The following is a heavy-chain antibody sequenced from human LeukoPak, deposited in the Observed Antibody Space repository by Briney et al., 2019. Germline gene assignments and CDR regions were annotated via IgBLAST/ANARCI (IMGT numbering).Heavy chain of an antibody. CDR3: TGHSYGFGGGAYFDY. Sequence: GGSLRLSCAASGFTFSSYSMNWVRQAPGKGLEWVSSISSSSSYIYYADPVKGRFTISRDNAKNSLYLQMNSLKTEDTAVYYCTGHSYGFGGGAYFDYWGQGTLVTVSS. CDR1: GFTFSSYS. D-gene: IGHD5-18*01. J-gene: IGHJ4*02. CDR2: ISSSSSYI. V-gene: IGHV3-21*03.